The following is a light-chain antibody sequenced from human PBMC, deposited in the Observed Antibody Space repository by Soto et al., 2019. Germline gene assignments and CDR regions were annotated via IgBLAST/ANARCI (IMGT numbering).Light chain of an antibody. CDR3: AAWDDSLNGYV. CDR1: SSDVGGYNL. J-gene: IGLJ1*01. Sequence: QSVLTQPASVSGSPGQSITISCSGTSSDVGGYNLVSWYQQHPGKAPKVIISEGSQRASGVSNRFSGSKSGNTASLTISGLQAEHEADHYCAAWDDSLNGYVFGTGAKVIVL. CDR2: EGS. V-gene: IGLV2-23*01.